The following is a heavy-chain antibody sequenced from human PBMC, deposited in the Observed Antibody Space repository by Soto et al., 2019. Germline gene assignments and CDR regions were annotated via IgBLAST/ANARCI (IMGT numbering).Heavy chain of an antibody. J-gene: IGHJ5*02. V-gene: IGHV4-30-4*01. Sequence: SETLSLTCTVSGGSISSGDYYWSWIRQPPGKGLEWIGYIFNSGRTYYSPSLKRRVTISLGTSKDQFSLKVGSVTAADTAVYYCARGQGYYYDSSASNWFDPWGHGTLVTVSS. CDR1: GGSISSGDYY. CDR2: IFNSGRT. D-gene: IGHD3-22*01. CDR3: ARGQGYYYDSSASNWFDP.